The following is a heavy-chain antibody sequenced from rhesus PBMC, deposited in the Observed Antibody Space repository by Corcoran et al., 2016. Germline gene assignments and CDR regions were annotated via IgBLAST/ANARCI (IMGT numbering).Heavy chain of an antibody. Sequence: QVQLDESGPGLVKPSETLSLTCAVSGGSIGGYYWSWIRQAPGKGLEWIGNIDGNIAGTNYNPSLKSRVTISKDASKNQFSLKLSSVTSADTAVYYCARVGNSGSFNYWGQGVLVTVSS. J-gene: IGHJ4*01. CDR3: ARVGNSGSFNY. V-gene: IGHV4-81*01. D-gene: IGHD3-16*01. CDR1: GGSIGGYY. CDR2: IDGNIAGT.